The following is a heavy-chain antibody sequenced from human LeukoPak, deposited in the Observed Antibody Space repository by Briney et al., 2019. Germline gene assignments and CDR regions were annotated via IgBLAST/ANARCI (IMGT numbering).Heavy chain of an antibody. V-gene: IGHV3-7*04. Sequence: GGSLRLSCAASGSPTSSYWMSWVRQAPGKGLEWVANIKPDGGEKHYVDPVRGRFTISRDNAKNSLYLQMNSLRAEDTAVYYCARNVFDYWGQGTLVTVSS. CDR2: IKPDGGEK. J-gene: IGHJ4*02. CDR1: GSPTSSYW. CDR3: ARNVFDY.